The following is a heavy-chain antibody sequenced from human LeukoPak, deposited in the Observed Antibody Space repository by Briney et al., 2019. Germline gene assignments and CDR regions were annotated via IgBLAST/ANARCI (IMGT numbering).Heavy chain of an antibody. CDR2: IWSDGGNK. D-gene: IGHD3-16*01. Sequence: GGSLRLSCAASGFTFSSYAMSWVRQAPGKGLEWVALIWSDGGNKYYADSVKGRFTISRDNSQNTLYLQMNSLRAEDTAVYYCARVNTNYYVPVNYGMDVWGQGTTVTVSS. CDR1: GFTFSSYA. V-gene: IGHV3-33*08. J-gene: IGHJ6*02. CDR3: ARVNTNYYVPVNYGMDV.